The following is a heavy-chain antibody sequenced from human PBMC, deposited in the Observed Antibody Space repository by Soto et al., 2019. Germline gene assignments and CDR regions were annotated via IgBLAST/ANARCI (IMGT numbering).Heavy chain of an antibody. CDR2: INHSGST. CDR3: ARERREYFDWLLQHDPFVY. CDR1: GGSFSGYY. V-gene: IGHV4-34*01. J-gene: IGHJ4*02. Sequence: SETLSLTCAVYGGSFSGYYWSWIRQPPGKGLEWIGEINHSGSTNYNPSLKSRVTISVDTSKTQFSLKRSSVTAADTAVYYCARERREYFDWLLQHDPFVYGGQGTLVTVPS. D-gene: IGHD3-9*01.